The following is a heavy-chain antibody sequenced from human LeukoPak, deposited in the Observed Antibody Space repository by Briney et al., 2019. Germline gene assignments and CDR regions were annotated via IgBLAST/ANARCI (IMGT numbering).Heavy chain of an antibody. V-gene: IGHV1-2*04. Sequence: RASVKVSCKASGYTFTGYYMHWVRQAPGQGLEWMGWINPNSGGTNYAQKFQGWVTMTRDTSISTTYMELSRLRSDDTAVYYCARDGYCSGGSCQEGAFDIWGQGTMVTVSS. CDR3: ARDGYCSGGSCQEGAFDI. J-gene: IGHJ3*02. CDR2: INPNSGGT. CDR1: GYTFTGYY. D-gene: IGHD2-15*01.